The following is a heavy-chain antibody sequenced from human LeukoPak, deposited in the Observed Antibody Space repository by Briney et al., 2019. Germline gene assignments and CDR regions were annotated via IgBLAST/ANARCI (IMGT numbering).Heavy chain of an antibody. CDR2: IKQDGSEK. CDR1: GFTFDDYG. Sequence: GGSLRLSCAASGFTFDDYGMSWVRPAPGKGREWVANIKQDGSEKYYVDSVKGRFTISRDNAKNSLYLQMNSLRAEDTAVYYCASSSSGIAYDAFDIWGQGTMVTVSS. V-gene: IGHV3-7*03. J-gene: IGHJ3*02. CDR3: ASSSSGIAYDAFDI. D-gene: IGHD6-6*01.